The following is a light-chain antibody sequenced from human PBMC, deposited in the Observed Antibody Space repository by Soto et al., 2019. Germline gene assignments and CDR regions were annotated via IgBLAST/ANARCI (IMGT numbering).Light chain of an antibody. CDR1: TSNILRNY. CDR3: ASWDDSLSGYV. Sequence: QSVLTQPPSASGNPGQRLTISCSGSTSNILRNYVYWYRQLPGTAPRLLISMNDQRPSGVPDRFSGSKSGTSASLAISGLRSEVEADYYCASWDDSLSGYVFGTGTKVTVL. J-gene: IGLJ1*01. CDR2: MND. V-gene: IGLV1-47*01.